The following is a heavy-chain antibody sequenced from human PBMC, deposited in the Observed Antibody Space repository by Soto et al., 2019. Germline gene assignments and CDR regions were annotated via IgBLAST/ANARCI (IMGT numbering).Heavy chain of an antibody. CDR3: ARERTYDYGSGSYYNDESYAFDI. CDR2: IIPIFGTA. CDR1: GGTFSSYA. Sequence: SVRVSCKXSGGTFSSYAISWVRQAPGQGLEWMGGIIPIFGTANYAQKFQGRVTITADKSTSTAYMELSSLRSEDTAVYYCARERTYDYGSGSYYNDESYAFDIWGQGTMVTVSS. V-gene: IGHV1-69*06. J-gene: IGHJ3*02. D-gene: IGHD3-10*01.